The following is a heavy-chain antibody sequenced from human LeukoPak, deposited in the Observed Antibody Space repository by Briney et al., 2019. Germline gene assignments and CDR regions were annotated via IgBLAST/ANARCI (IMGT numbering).Heavy chain of an antibody. V-gene: IGHV4-61*05. CDR1: GGSISSSSYY. Sequence: PSETLSLTCTVSGGSISSSSYYWGWIRQSPGKGLEWIGYIYYSGSINYNPSLKSRVTISVDMSKNQFSLQLSSVTAADTAVYYCARQSRDGDYIAKLFDYWGQGTLVTVSS. D-gene: IGHD4-17*01. CDR2: IYYSGSI. J-gene: IGHJ4*02. CDR3: ARQSRDGDYIAKLFDY.